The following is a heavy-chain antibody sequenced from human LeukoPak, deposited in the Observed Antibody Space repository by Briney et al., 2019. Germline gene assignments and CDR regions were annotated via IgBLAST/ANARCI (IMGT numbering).Heavy chain of an antibody. CDR1: GFTFSSYA. V-gene: IGHV3-23*01. Sequence: GSLRLSCAASGFTFSSYAMSWVRQAPGKGLEWVSAISGSGDSTYYADSVKGRFTISRDNSKNTLYLQMNSLRAEDTAVYYCGVDIVVVPGAPNWFDPWGQGTLVTVSS. D-gene: IGHD2-2*01. CDR2: ISGSGDST. J-gene: IGHJ5*02. CDR3: GVDIVVVPGAPNWFDP.